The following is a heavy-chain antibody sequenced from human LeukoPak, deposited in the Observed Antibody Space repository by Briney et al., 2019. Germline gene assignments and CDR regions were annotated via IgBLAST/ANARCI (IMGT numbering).Heavy chain of an antibody. CDR1: GGSISSSSYY. D-gene: IGHD6-13*01. CDR2: IYYSGST. Sequence: KPSETLSLTCTVSGGSISSSSYYWGWIRQPPGKGLEWIGSIYYSGSTYYNPSLKSRVTISVDTSKNQFSLKLSSVTAADTAVYYCARRIAAAVRYFDYWGQGTLVTVSS. CDR3: ARRIAAAVRYFDY. V-gene: IGHV4-39*01. J-gene: IGHJ4*02.